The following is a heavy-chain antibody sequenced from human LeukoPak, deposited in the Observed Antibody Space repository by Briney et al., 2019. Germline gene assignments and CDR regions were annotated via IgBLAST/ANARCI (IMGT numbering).Heavy chain of an antibody. CDR3: ARARCSRTSCNTESDY. D-gene: IGHD2-2*01. V-gene: IGHV3-74*03. CDR2: INSDGSST. J-gene: IGHJ4*01. CDR1: GFNLSPYW. Sequence: PGGSLRLSCSASGFNLSPYWMHWVGQAPGKGLVWVSRINSDGSSTTYADSVKGRFTISRDNTKNTVYLQMNILRAEDTAVYYCARARCSRTSCNTESDYWGQGTLVTVSS.